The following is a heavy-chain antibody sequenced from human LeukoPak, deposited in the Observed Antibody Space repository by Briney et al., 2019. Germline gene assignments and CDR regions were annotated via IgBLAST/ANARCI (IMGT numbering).Heavy chain of an antibody. CDR3: AREDYYDSSGYYGY. J-gene: IGHJ4*02. D-gene: IGHD3-22*01. Sequence: KTGGSLRLSCAASGFTFSSYSMNWGRQAPGKGLEWVSSISSSSSYIYYADSVKGRFTISRDNAKNSLYLQMNSLRAEDTAVYYCAREDYYDSSGYYGYWGQGTLVTVSS. CDR1: GFTFSSYS. CDR2: ISSSSSYI. V-gene: IGHV3-21*01.